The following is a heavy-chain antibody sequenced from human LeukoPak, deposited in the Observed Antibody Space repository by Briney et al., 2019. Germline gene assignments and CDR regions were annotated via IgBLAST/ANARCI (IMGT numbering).Heavy chain of an antibody. CDR3: ARSSYYYAADAFDI. D-gene: IGHD3-10*01. V-gene: IGHV4-59*01. J-gene: IGHJ3*02. CDR1: GGSISSYY. Sequence: TSETLSLTCTVSGGSISSYYWSWIRQPPGKGLEWIGYIYYSGSTNYNPSLKSRVTISIDTSKNQFSLKLNSVTAADTAVYYCARSSYYYAADAFDIWGQGTVVTVSS. CDR2: IYYSGST.